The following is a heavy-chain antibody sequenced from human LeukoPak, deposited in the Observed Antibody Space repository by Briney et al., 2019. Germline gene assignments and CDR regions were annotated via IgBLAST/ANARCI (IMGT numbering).Heavy chain of an antibody. CDR2: IYYSGST. CDR3: ARTKRYYYYMDV. CDR1: GDSMSSSHYC. D-gene: IGHD5-24*01. V-gene: IGHV4-39*01. J-gene: IGHJ6*03. Sequence: SETLSLTCTVSGDSMSSSHYCWGWIRQPPGKGLEWIGSIYYSGSTYYNPSLKSRVTISVDTSKNQFSLKLSSVTAADTAVYYCARTKRYYYYMDVWGKGTTVTISS.